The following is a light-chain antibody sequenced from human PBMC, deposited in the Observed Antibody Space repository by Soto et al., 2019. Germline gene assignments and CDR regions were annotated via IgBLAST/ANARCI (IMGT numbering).Light chain of an antibody. CDR3: QNYHSYSSIA. CDR2: QAS. V-gene: IGKV1-5*03. Sequence: DIQMTQSPSTLSASVGDRVTIACRASQSINAWLAWYQQKPGKAPNLLIYQASTLQIGVPSRFSGSGSGTEFTLTINSLQPDDFATYFCQNYHSYSSIALGQGTRLEIK. J-gene: IGKJ5*01. CDR1: QSINAW.